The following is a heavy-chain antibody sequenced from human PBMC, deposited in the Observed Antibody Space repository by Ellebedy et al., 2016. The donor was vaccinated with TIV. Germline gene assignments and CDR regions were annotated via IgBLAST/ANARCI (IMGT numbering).Heavy chain of an antibody. D-gene: IGHD6-13*01. V-gene: IGHV3-23*01. J-gene: IGHJ4*02. Sequence: GESLKISCAASGFTFSSYSMNWVRQAPGKGLEWVSSINYSGAGTYYADSVRGRLTISRDNSKNTLYLQMNSLRAEDTAVYYCARDMADSSSYAFDYWGQGTLVTVSS. CDR1: GFTFSSYS. CDR3: ARDMADSSSYAFDY. CDR2: INYSGAGT.